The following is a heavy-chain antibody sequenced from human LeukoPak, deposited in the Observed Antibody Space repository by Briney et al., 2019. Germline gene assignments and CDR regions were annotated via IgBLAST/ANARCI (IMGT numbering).Heavy chain of an antibody. D-gene: IGHD6-19*01. CDR3: TRSGSSGWYLYNWFDP. CDR1: GYSFTSYW. V-gene: IGHV5-51*01. J-gene: IGHJ5*02. CDR2: IYPGDSDT. Sequence: GESLKISCKGSGYSFTSYWIGWVRQMPGKGLEWMGIIYPGDSDTRYSPSFQGQVTISADKSISTAYLQWSSLKASDTAMYYCTRSGSSGWYLYNWFDPWGQGTLVTVSS.